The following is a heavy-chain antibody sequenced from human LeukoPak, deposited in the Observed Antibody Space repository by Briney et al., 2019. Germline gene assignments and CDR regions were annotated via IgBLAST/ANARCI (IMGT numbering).Heavy chain of an antibody. CDR1: GGSISSYY. D-gene: IGHD3-22*01. Sequence: SSETLSLTCTVSGGSISSYYWSWIRQPLGKGLEWIGYIYYSGSTIYNPSLKSRVTISVDTSKNQFSLKLSSVTAADTAVYYCARRHYYDSSGYVDYFDYWGQGTLVTVSS. V-gene: IGHV4-59*08. CDR2: IYYSGST. CDR3: ARRHYYDSSGYVDYFDY. J-gene: IGHJ4*02.